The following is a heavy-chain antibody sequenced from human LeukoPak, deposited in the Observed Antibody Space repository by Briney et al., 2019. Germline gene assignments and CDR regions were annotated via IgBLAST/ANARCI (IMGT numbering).Heavy chain of an antibody. D-gene: IGHD2-15*01. CDR1: GSTFSSYA. Sequence: GGSLRLSCAASGSTFSSYAMSWVRQAPGKGLEWVSAISGSGGSTYYADSVKGRFTISRDNSKNTLYLQMNSLRAEDTAVYYCAKDLGVVVVAATADYWGQGTLVTVSS. V-gene: IGHV3-23*01. CDR2: ISGSGGST. CDR3: AKDLGVVVVAATADY. J-gene: IGHJ4*02.